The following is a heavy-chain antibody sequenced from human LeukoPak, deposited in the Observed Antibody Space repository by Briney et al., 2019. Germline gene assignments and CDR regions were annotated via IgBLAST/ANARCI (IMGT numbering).Heavy chain of an antibody. CDR3: ARDSSSWYPHFDY. CDR2: ISGSGGNT. J-gene: IGHJ4*02. CDR1: GFTFSSYA. V-gene: IGHV3-23*01. D-gene: IGHD6-13*01. Sequence: GGSLRLSCAASGFTFSSYAMSWVRQAPGKGLEWVSAISGSGGNTYYADSVKGRFTISRDNSKNTLYLQMNSLRAEDTAVYYCARDSSSWYPHFDYWGQGTLVTVSS.